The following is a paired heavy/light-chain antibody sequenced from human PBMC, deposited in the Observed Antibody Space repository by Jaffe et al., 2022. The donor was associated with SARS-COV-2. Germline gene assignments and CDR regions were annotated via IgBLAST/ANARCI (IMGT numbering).Heavy chain of an antibody. CDR3: ARLFCTGVSCYSAN. J-gene: IGHJ4*02. D-gene: IGHD2-15*01. V-gene: IGHV3-49*03. CDR1: GFTFADRA. CDR2: ISTKTYGEPK. Sequence: EVQLVESGGDLVQPGRSLRLSCTTSGFTFADRAIGWFRQASGKGLQYVGSISTKTYGEPKEYAASVKGRFTLSRDDSKSVAYLQMNSLMTEDTAVYFCARLFCTGVSCYSANWGQGTLVTVSS.
Light chain of an antibody. CDR1: QTILYNY. CDR2: SAS. J-gene: IGKJ1*01. V-gene: IGKV4-1*01. CDR3: QQYYSNPWT. Sequence: DIVMTQSPDSLAVSLGERATISCKSSQTILYNYLAWYQQRPGQPPKLLIFSASARGSGVPDRFSGSGSGTDFTLTISGLQAEDVAIYYCQQYYSNPWTFGQGTKVEIK.